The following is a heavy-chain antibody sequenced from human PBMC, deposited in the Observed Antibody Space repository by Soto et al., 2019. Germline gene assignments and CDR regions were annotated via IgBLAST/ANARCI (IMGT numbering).Heavy chain of an antibody. CDR1: GGTFSSSA. CDR2: IIPIFGTA. Sequence: QVQLVQSAAEVKKPGSSVKVSCKASGGTFSSSAISWVRQAPGQGLEWMGGIIPIFGTANYAQNFQGRVTITADESTSTASMDLRSLRSEDTAVYYCARVRVRFLEWLGSEGWGQGTLVTVSS. V-gene: IGHV1-69*12. J-gene: IGHJ4*02. CDR3: ARVRVRFLEWLGSEG. D-gene: IGHD3-3*01.